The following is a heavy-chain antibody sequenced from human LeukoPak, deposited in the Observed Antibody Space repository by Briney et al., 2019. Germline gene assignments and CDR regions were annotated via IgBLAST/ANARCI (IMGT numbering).Heavy chain of an antibody. V-gene: IGHV4-34*01. D-gene: IGHD3-22*01. CDR3: ARAVVRAPFDY. Sequence: PSETLSLTCAVYGGSFSGYYWSWIRQPPGKGLEWIGEINHSGSTNYNPSLKSRVTISVDTSKNQFSLKLSPVTAADTAVYYCARAVVRAPFDYWGQGTLVTVSS. CDR1: GGSFSGYY. CDR2: INHSGST. J-gene: IGHJ4*02.